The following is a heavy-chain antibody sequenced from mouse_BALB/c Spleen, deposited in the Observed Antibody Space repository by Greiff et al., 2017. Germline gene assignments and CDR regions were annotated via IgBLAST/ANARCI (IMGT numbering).Heavy chain of an antibody. D-gene: IGHD1-1*01. CDR3: ARDDGSSYGYFDV. CDR2: IYPGDGDT. Sequence: QVQLQQSGAELARPGASVKLSCKASGYTFTSYWMQWVKQRPGPGLEWIGAIYPGDGDTRYTQKFKGKATLTADKSSSTAYMQLSSLASEDSAVYYCARDDGSSYGYFDVWGAGTTVTVSS. CDR1: GYTFTSYW. J-gene: IGHJ1*01. V-gene: IGHV1-87*01.